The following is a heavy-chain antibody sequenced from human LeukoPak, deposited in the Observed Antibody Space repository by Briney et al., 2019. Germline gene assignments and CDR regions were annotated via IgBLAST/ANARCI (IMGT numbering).Heavy chain of an antibody. J-gene: IGHJ4*02. CDR1: GGSISSGDYY. CDR2: IYYSGST. Sequence: SETLSLTCTVSGGSISSGDYYWGWIRQPPGKGLEWIGSIYYSGSTYYNPSLKSRVTISVDTSKNQFSLKLSSVTAADTAVYYCARLGLSIFGVVISEQVDYWGQGTLVTVSS. V-gene: IGHV4-39*01. D-gene: IGHD3-3*01. CDR3: ARLGLSIFGVVISEQVDY.